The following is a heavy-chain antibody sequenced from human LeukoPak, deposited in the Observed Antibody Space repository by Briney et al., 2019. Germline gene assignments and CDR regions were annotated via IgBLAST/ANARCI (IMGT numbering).Heavy chain of an antibody. CDR2: IYYSGST. CDR3: ARGSDIVVVPAATGGWFDP. V-gene: IGHV4-59*08. CDR1: GGSISSYY. J-gene: IGHJ5*02. Sequence: SETLSLTCTVSGGSISSYYWSWIRQPPGKGLEWIGYIYYSGSTNYNPSLKSRVTISVDTSKNQFSLKLSSVTAADTAVYYCARGSDIVVVPAATGGWFDPWGQGTLVTVSS. D-gene: IGHD2-2*01.